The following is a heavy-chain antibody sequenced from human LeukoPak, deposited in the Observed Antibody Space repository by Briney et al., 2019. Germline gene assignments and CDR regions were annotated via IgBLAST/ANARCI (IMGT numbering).Heavy chain of an antibody. CDR2: INPSGGST. V-gene: IGHV1-46*01. Sequence: ASVKVSCKASGYTFTSYYMHWVRQAPGQGLEWMGIINPSGGSTSYAQKFQGRITMTRETSTSTVYMELSSLRSEDTAVYYCARDSGGDYFDYWGQGTLVTVSS. CDR3: ARDSGGDYFDY. J-gene: IGHJ4*02. D-gene: IGHD3-10*01. CDR1: GYTFTSYY.